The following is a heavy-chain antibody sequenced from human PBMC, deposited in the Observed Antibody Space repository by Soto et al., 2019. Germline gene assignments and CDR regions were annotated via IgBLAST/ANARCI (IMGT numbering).Heavy chain of an antibody. CDR2: ISAYNGNT. D-gene: IGHD2-15*01. Sequence: ASVKVSCKASGYTFTSYGISWVRQAPGQGLEWMGWISAYNGNTNYAQKLQGRVTMTTDTSTSTAYMELRSLRSDDTAVYYCVRDSGGYCSGGSCPWDYWGQGTLVTVSS. J-gene: IGHJ4*02. V-gene: IGHV1-18*01. CDR3: VRDSGGYCSGGSCPWDY. CDR1: GYTFTSYG.